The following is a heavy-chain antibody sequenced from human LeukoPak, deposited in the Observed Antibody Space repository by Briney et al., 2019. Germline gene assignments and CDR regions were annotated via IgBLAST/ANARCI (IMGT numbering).Heavy chain of an antibody. D-gene: IGHD3-22*01. CDR3: ARDKYYDRYFDS. Sequence: PGGSLRLSCVASGFTFNSNWMSWVRQAPGKGLKWVANIKQDGSEKYYVDSVKGRFTISRDNAKNSLSLQMNSLRAEDTAVYYCARDKYYDRYFDSWGQGTLVTVSS. CDR1: GFTFNSNW. J-gene: IGHJ4*02. V-gene: IGHV3-7*01. CDR2: IKQDGSEK.